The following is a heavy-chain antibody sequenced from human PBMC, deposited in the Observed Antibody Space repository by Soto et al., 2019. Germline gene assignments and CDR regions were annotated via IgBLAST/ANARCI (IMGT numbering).Heavy chain of an antibody. V-gene: IGHV3-7*03. D-gene: IGHD2-8*01. CDR3: ARDVRIQAHFDS. CDR1: GFTFRTFW. Sequence: HPVGSLRLSCAASGFTFRTFWMSWVRQAPGKGLEWVANIKEDGTEKNYVDSVRGRFTISRDNTKNSLYLQMHSLRVEDTAVYYCARDVRIQAHFDSWGQGTLVTVSS. CDR2: IKEDGTEK. J-gene: IGHJ4*02.